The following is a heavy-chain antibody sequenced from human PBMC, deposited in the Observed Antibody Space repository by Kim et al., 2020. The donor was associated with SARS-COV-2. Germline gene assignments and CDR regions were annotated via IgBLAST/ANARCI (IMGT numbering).Heavy chain of an antibody. Sequence: RTYYADSVQGRFTISRDNSKNTLHLQMNSLRAEDTAVYYCAKGGILKLNYWGQGTLFTVSS. J-gene: IGHJ4*02. CDR3: AKGGILKLNY. CDR2: RT. D-gene: IGHD3-9*01. V-gene: IGHV3-23*01.